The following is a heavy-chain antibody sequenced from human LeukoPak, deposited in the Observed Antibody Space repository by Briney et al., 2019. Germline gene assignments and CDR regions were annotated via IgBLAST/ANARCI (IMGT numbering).Heavy chain of an antibody. CDR1: GFTFSDYY. J-gene: IGHJ3*02. CDR2: ISSSGSTI. V-gene: IGHV3-11*04. Sequence: GGSLRLSCAASGFTFSDYYMNWIRQAPGKGLERVSYISSSGSTIYYADSVKGRFTISRDNAKNSLHLQMNRLRAEDTAVYYCARDQTVPPGDAFDIWGQGTMVTVSS. D-gene: IGHD4-17*01. CDR3: ARDQTVPPGDAFDI.